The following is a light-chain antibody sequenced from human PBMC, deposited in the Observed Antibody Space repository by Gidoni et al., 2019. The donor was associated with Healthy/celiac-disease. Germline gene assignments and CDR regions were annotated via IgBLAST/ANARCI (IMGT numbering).Light chain of an antibody. CDR3: CSYAGSSTSYV. CDR1: SSDVRSYNL. V-gene: IGLV2-23*01. CDR2: EGS. Sequence: QSALTQPASVSGSPGQSITIPCTGTSSDVRSYNLGSWYQQHPGKAPKLMIYEGSKRSSGVSNRFSGSKSGNTASLTISGLQAEDEADYYCCSYAGSSTSYVCGTGTKVTVL. J-gene: IGLJ1*01.